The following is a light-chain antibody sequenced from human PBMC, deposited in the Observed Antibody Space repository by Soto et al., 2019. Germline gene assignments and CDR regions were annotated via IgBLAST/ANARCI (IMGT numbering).Light chain of an antibody. V-gene: IGLV2-8*01. CDR3: SSYTSTSTIL. Sequence: QSALTQPPSASGSPGQSVTISCTGTSSDVGGYNFVSWYQQHPGKAPKLMIYEVSKRPSGVPYRFSGSKSGNTASLTVSGLQAEDEADYYCSSYTSTSTILFGGGTKVTVL. J-gene: IGLJ2*01. CDR1: SSDVGGYNF. CDR2: EVS.